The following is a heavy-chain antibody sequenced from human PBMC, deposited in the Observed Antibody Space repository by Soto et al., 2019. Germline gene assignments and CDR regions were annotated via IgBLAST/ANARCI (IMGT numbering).Heavy chain of an antibody. CDR1: GFTFSSYA. D-gene: IGHD3-16*02. Sequence: QVQLVESGGGVVQPGRSLRLSCAASGFTFSSYAMHWVRQAPGKGLEWVAVISYDGSNKYYADSVKGRFTISRDNSKNTLYLQMNSLRAEDTAVYYCARGLGYDYVWGSYRWDDYYYGMDVWGQGTTVTVSS. CDR3: ARGLGYDYVWGSYRWDDYYYGMDV. CDR2: ISYDGSNK. J-gene: IGHJ6*02. V-gene: IGHV3-30-3*01.